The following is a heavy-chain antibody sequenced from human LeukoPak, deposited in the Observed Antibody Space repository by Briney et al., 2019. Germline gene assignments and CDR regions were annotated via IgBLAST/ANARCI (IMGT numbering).Heavy chain of an antibody. Sequence: GESLKISCKGSGYSFTSYWIGWVRQMPGKGLEGMVIIYPGDSDTRYSPSFQGQVTISADKSISTAYLQWSSLKASDTAMYYCARRNLKYQLLYSTNWFDPWGQGTLVTVSS. CDR2: IYPGDSDT. D-gene: IGHD2-2*02. J-gene: IGHJ5*02. V-gene: IGHV5-51*01. CDR1: GYSFTSYW. CDR3: ARRNLKYQLLYSTNWFDP.